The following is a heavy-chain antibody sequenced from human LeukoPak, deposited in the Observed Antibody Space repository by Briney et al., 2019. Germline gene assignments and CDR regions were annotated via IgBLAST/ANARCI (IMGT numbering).Heavy chain of an antibody. V-gene: IGHV3-7*01. Sequence: GGSLRLSCAASGFIFSNYWMSWVRQAPGKGLEWVANIKQDGSEKHYVDSVKGRFTISRDNAENSLYPQMNRLGVEDTAVYYCARELRAVVVVAHGFGDWGQGTQVSVSS. CDR2: IKQDGSEK. J-gene: IGHJ4*02. D-gene: IGHD2-15*01. CDR1: GFIFSNYW. CDR3: ARELRAVVVVAHGFGD.